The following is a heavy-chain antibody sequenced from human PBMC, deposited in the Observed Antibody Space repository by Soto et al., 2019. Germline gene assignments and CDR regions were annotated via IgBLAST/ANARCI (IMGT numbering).Heavy chain of an antibody. CDR3: ARDLSSVAGSISPPQPMDV. Sequence: GASVKVSCKASGYTFTRYTMNWVRQAPGQGLEWMGGIIPIFGTANYAQKFQGRVTITADESTSTAYMELSSLRSEDTAVYYCARDLSSVAGSISPPQPMDVWGQGTTVTVSS. CDR2: IIPIFGTA. V-gene: IGHV1-69*13. J-gene: IGHJ6*02. D-gene: IGHD6-19*01. CDR1: GYTFTRYT.